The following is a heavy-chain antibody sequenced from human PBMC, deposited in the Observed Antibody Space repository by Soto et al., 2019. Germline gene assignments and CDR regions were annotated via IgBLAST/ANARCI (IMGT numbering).Heavy chain of an antibody. V-gene: IGHV4-34*01. J-gene: IGHJ5*02. CDR2: INHSGST. CDR1: GGSFSGYY. D-gene: IGHD3-3*01. CDR3: ARALRRRITIFGVVIIGGFDP. Sequence: SETLSLTCAVYGGSFSGYYWSWIRQPPGKGLEWIGEINHSGSTNYNPSLKSRVTISVDTSKNQFSLKLSSVTAADTAVYYCARALRRRITIFGVVIIGGFDPWGQGTLVTVSS.